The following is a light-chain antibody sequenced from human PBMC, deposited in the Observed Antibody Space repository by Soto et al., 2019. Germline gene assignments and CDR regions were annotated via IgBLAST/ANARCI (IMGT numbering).Light chain of an antibody. V-gene: IGKV3-15*01. CDR3: QQYNNWPPPT. Sequence: EIVMTQSPGTLSVSPGERATLSCRSSQSVSSNLAWYQQKPGQAPRLLIYGASTRATGIPARFSGSRSGTEFTLTISSLQSEDFAVYYCQQYNNWPPPTFGQGTKVDI. CDR1: QSVSSN. CDR2: GAS. J-gene: IGKJ1*01.